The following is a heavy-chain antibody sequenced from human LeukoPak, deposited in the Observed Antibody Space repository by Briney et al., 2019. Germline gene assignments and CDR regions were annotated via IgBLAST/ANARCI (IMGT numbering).Heavy chain of an antibody. J-gene: IGHJ3*02. CDR1: GFTVSSNY. V-gene: IGHV3-66*01. CDR3: ARGPYSGYDGGDAFDI. D-gene: IGHD5-12*01. CDR2: IYSGGST. Sequence: GGSLRLSCAAPGFTVSSNYMSWVRQAPGKGLEWVSVIYSGGSTYYADSVKGRFTISRDNSKNTLYLQMNSLRAGDTAVYYCARGPYSGYDGGDAFDIWGQGTMVTVSS.